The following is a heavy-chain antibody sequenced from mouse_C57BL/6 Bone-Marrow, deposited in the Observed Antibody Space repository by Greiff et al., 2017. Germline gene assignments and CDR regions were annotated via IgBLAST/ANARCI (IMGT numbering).Heavy chain of an antibody. CDR1: GFTFSDYG. CDR3: ASYDGYEDY. Sequence: DVMLVESGGGLVKPGGSLKLSCAASGFTFSDYGMHWVRQAPEKGLEWVAYISSGSSTIYYADTVKGRFTISRDNAKNTLFLQMTSLRSEDTAMYYCASYDGYEDYWGQGTTLTVSS. J-gene: IGHJ2*01. D-gene: IGHD2-3*01. V-gene: IGHV5-17*01. CDR2: ISSGSSTI.